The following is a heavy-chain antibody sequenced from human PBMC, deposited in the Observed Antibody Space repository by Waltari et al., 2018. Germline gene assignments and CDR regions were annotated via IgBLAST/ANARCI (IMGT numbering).Heavy chain of an antibody. V-gene: IGHV3-30*02. CDR2: IRYEVRNK. J-gene: IGHJ3*02. CDR3: AKEQTTVTTHDAFDI. CDR1: GFTFSSYG. Sequence: QVQLVESGGGVVQPGGSLRLSCAASGFTFSSYGMHWVRQAPGKGLEWGAFIRYEVRNKYYADSVKGRFTISRDNSKNTLYLQMNSLRAEDTAVYYCAKEQTTVTTHDAFDIWGQGTMVIVSS. D-gene: IGHD4-17*01.